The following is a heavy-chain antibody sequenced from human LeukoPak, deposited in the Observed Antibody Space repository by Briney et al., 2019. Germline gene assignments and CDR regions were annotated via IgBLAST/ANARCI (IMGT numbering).Heavy chain of an antibody. Sequence: GGSLRLSCAASGFTFSSYAMSWVRQAPGKGLEWVSAISGSGGSTYYADSVKGRFTISRDNSKNTLYLQMNSLRAEDTAVYHCARYSGIAAAGHYWGQGTLVTVSS. CDR2: ISGSGGST. V-gene: IGHV3-23*01. D-gene: IGHD6-13*01. CDR1: GFTFSSYA. CDR3: ARYSGIAAAGHY. J-gene: IGHJ4*02.